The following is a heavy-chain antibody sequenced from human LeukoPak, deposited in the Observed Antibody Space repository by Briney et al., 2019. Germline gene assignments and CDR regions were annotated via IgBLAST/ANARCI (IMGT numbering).Heavy chain of an antibody. J-gene: IGHJ6*03. Sequence: GGSLRLSCAASGFTFSSYSMNWVRQAPGKGLEWVSSISSSGSYIYYADSVKGRFTISRDNAKNSLYLQMNSLRAEDTAVYYCATYSSSWYSPAWYYYYMDVWGKGTTVTVSS. V-gene: IGHV3-21*01. CDR2: ISSSGSYI. CDR1: GFTFSSYS. D-gene: IGHD6-13*01. CDR3: ATYSSSWYSPAWYYYYMDV.